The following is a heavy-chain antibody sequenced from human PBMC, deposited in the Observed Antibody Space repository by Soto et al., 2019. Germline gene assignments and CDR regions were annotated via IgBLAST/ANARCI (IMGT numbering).Heavy chain of an antibody. CDR2: IWYDGSNR. J-gene: IGHJ6*02. Sequence: PGGSLRLSCAASGLTSSTYAMSWVRQAPGKGLEWVTDIWYDGSNRYYAGSVKGRFTISRDNSKNTLYLQMNSLRAEDTAVYYCARDLSSCTSARYYSYYYGMDVWGQGTTVTVSS. D-gene: IGHD2-2*01. V-gene: IGHV3-33*08. CDR1: GLTSSTYA. CDR3: ARDLSSCTSARYYSYYYGMDV.